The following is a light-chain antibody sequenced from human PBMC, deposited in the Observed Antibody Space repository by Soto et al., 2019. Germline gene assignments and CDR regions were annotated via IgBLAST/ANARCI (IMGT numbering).Light chain of an antibody. Sequence: EIVLTQSPGTLSLSPGERATLSCRASHSVSSSYLAWYQQKPGQAPRLLIYGASSRATGIPDRFSGSATGTDFTLTISRLEPEDFAVYYCQQYGSSPPITFGQGTRLEIK. J-gene: IGKJ5*01. CDR1: HSVSSSY. CDR3: QQYGSSPPIT. CDR2: GAS. V-gene: IGKV3-20*01.